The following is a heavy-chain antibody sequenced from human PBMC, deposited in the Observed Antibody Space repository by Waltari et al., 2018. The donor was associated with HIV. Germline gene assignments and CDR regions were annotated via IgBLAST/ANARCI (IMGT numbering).Heavy chain of an antibody. V-gene: IGHV5-51*01. J-gene: IGHJ4*02. Sequence: EVQLVQSGPEVKKPGESLKISCTVSGYPFTNYWIGWARQMPGKGLEWMGIIYPGDSDTTYSPSFQGQVTISADKSITTAYLQWSSLKASDTAMYYCARLKDIVVVTSLSAFDYWGQGTLVTVSS. CDR1: GYPFTNYW. CDR3: ARLKDIVVVTSLSAFDY. CDR2: IYPGDSDT. D-gene: IGHD2-15*01.